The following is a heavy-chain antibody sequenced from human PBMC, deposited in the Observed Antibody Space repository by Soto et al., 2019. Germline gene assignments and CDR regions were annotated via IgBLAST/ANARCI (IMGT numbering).Heavy chain of an antibody. CDR1: GVTVSSYG. D-gene: IGHD5-18*01. J-gene: IGHJ4*02. CDR3: AKEKATRGYSFLVDY. CDR2: ISYDGTNK. Sequence: QVQLVESGGGVVQPGRSLRLSCAASGVTVSSYGMHWVRQAPGKGLEWVAVISYDGTNKYYADSVKGRFTISRDDSKNTLYLQMNSLRPEDTAVYYCAKEKATRGYSFLVDYWGQGTLVTVSS. V-gene: IGHV3-30*18.